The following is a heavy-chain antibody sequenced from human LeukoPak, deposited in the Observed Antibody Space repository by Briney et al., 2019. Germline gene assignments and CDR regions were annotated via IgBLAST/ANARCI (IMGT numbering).Heavy chain of an antibody. J-gene: IGHJ4*02. CDR1: GYTFTNYG. Sequence: GASVKVSCKASGYTFTNYGITWVRQAPGQGLEWMGEITPIFGEAQNAQKFQGRVTITADEPTSTVYMELTSLRLEDTAMYYCARNSRVASTSGLNYWGQGTLVTVSS. V-gene: IGHV1-69*13. CDR3: ARNSRVASTSGLNY. D-gene: IGHD5-12*01. CDR2: ITPIFGEA.